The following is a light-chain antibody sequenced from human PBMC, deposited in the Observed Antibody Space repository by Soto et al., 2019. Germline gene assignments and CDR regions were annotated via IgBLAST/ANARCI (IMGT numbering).Light chain of an antibody. CDR2: DAS. J-gene: IGKJ2*01. V-gene: IGKV1-5*01. CDR3: QQYNSYLYT. Sequence: DIQMTQSPSTLSASVGDRVTITCRASQSISSRLAWYQQKPGKAPKLLIYDASSLESGVPSRFSDSGSGTEFSLTISSLQPDDFASFYCQQYNSYLYTFGQGTNLEIK. CDR1: QSISSR.